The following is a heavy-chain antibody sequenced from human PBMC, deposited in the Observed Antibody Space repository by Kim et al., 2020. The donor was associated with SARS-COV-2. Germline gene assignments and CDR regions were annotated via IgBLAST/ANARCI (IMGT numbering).Heavy chain of an antibody. Sequence: YNTSLKSRAGISVDTSKRQFSLKLKSVTAADTAVYYCARHWDYFDSSGFDYWGRGTLVIVSS. CDR3: ARHWDYFDSSGFDY. D-gene: IGHD3-22*01. V-gene: IGHV4-39*01. J-gene: IGHJ4*02.